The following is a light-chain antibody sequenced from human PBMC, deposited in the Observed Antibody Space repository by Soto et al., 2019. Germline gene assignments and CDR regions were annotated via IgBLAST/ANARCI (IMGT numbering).Light chain of an antibody. Sequence: SVLTQPPSVSGAPGQRVTIPCTGSSSNIGAGYDVHWYQQLPGTAPKLLIYGNSNLPSGVPDRFSGSKSGTSASLAITGLQAEDEADYYCQSYDSSLSGYVFGTGTKVTVL. CDR3: QSYDSSLSGYV. CDR2: GNS. CDR1: SSNIGAGYD. V-gene: IGLV1-40*01. J-gene: IGLJ1*01.